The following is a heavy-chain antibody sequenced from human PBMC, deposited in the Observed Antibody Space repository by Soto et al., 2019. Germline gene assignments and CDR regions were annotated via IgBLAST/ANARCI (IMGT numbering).Heavy chain of an antibody. J-gene: IGHJ6*02. CDR3: ARGTTTSAFSAMDV. CDR2: ISFDGGNK. Sequence: QVQLVESGGGVVQPGRSLRPSCAASGFTFSYHALNWVRQAPGKGLEWVAVISFDGGNKYNAESVKGRFTISRDNSNSTLYLQMNSLRAEDTAMYFCARGTTTSAFSAMDVWGQGTMVTVSS. D-gene: IGHD1-1*01. V-gene: IGHV3-30-3*01. CDR1: GFTFSYHA.